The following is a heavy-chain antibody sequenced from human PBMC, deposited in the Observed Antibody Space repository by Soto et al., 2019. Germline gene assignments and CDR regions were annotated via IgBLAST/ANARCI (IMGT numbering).Heavy chain of an antibody. D-gene: IGHD1-26*01. V-gene: IGHV1-18*01. CDR3: ARGLYRRGTYYAFVN. J-gene: IGHJ1*01. Sequence: QVPLVQSGPEVKKPGASVKVSCKTSGYTPTNYDIGWVRQAPGQGLEYMGWISAYNGNTNYARKLQDRVTLTTDTSTRTAYMELRSLQSDDTAIYYCARGLYRRGTYYAFVNWGQGTLVTVSS. CDR2: ISAYNGNT. CDR1: GYTPTNYD.